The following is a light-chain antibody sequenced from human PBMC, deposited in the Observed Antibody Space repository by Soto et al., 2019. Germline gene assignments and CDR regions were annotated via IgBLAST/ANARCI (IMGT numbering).Light chain of an antibody. CDR1: QSVSSN. CDR3: QQYLTSPKT. J-gene: IGKJ1*01. CDR2: AAS. Sequence: EIVMTQSPATLSVSPGGRATLSCRASQSVSSNLAWYQQKPGQAPRLLIYAASRRAPGIPERFSGSGSGTDFTLTISRLEPEDFAVYYCQQYLTSPKTFGQGTKVDIK. V-gene: IGKV3-20*01.